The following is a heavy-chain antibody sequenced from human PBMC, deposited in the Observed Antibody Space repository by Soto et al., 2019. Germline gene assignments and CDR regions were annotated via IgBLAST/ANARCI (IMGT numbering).Heavy chain of an antibody. CDR3: ARGIATGQLDP. D-gene: IGHD2-15*01. J-gene: IGHJ5*02. V-gene: IGHV1-8*01. CDR1: GYSFTSLD. CDR2: MQPSSGRT. Sequence: ASVKVSCKASGYSFTSLDINWVRQTTGQGLEWMGWMQPSSGRTGYAQKFQGRVTMTRDTSINTAYMELSSLISDDTAVYYCARGIATGQLDPWGQGTLVTVSS.